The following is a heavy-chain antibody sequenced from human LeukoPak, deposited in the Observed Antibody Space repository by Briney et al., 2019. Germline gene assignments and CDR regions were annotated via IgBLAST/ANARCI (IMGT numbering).Heavy chain of an antibody. D-gene: IGHD3-22*01. Sequence: GGSLRLSCAASAFTFSTYGMHWVRQAPDKGLEWVAVISKDGNNKYYADSVKGRFTISRDNSKNTLYLQMNSLRAEDTAVYCCAKGGFYDSFAYYYNPYDAFDIWGQGTMVTVSS. CDR2: ISKDGNNK. CDR3: AKGGFYDSFAYYYNPYDAFDI. J-gene: IGHJ3*02. V-gene: IGHV3-30*18. CDR1: AFTFSTYG.